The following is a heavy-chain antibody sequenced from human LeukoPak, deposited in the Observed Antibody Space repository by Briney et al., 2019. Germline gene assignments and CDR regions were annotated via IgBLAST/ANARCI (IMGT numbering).Heavy chain of an antibody. D-gene: IGHD1-26*01. V-gene: IGHV3-23*01. CDR1: GFSFSDYA. Sequence: GGSLRLSCAASGFSFSDYAMAWVRQAPGKGLQWVSDITGSGTRTDHADSVRGRFIISRDNSKNELYLQMNSLRVEDTAVYYCARDFFEVGAHLIYYFDYWGQGTLVTVSS. CDR2: ITGSGTRT. J-gene: IGHJ4*02. CDR3: ARDFFEVGAHLIYYFDY.